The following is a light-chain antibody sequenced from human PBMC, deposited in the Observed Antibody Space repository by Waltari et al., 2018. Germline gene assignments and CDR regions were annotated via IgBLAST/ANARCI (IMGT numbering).Light chain of an antibody. CDR1: NIGIQN. CDR2: YDS. V-gene: IGLV3-21*04. CDR3: QGWDSVSDHPWI. J-gene: IGLJ2*01. Sequence: SYVLIQAPSLSGAPGKTARITCRGSNIGIQNAHLFQHKQGQAAVMVIYYDSDRPSGIRVRVSGSNSGNTATLTISMVEAGDEADYYCQGWDSVSDHPWIFGGGTRLTVL.